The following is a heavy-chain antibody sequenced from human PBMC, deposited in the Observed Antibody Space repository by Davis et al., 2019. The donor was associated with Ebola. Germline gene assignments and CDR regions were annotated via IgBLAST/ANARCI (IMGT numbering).Heavy chain of an antibody. D-gene: IGHD2-2*01. CDR2: IYYSGST. Sequence: PSETLSLTCTVPGGSLSSYYWSWIRQPAGKGLEWIGYIYYSGSTYYNPSLKSRVTISVDTSKNQFSLKLSSVTAADTAVYYCARGLIVVVPAAMDVWGKGTTVTVSS. CDR3: ARGLIVVVPAAMDV. V-gene: IGHV4-59*06. CDR1: GGSLSSYY. J-gene: IGHJ6*03.